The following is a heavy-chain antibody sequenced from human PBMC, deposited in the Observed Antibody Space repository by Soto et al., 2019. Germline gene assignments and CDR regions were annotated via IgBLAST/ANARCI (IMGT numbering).Heavy chain of an antibody. CDR1: VGSVSSSDYY. V-gene: IGHV4-61*08. CDR3: ARVGRPRARILLKIHYFDY. Sequence: SETLSLTCAFSVGSVSSSDYYCSWVGQPPWKGLEWIGYVYYSGSTKYNPSLKSRVTISVDKSKNQLSLKLSSVSAADAAVYYCARVGRPRARILLKIHYFDYWGQAALVIGS. CDR2: VYYSGST. J-gene: IGHJ4*02.